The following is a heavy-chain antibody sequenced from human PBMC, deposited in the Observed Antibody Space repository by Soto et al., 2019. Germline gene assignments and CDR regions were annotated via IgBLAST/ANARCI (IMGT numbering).Heavy chain of an antibody. Sequence: QVQLVESGGGVVQPGRSLRLSCAASGFTFSSYAMHWVRQAPGKGLEWVAVISYDGSNKYYADSVKGRFTISRDNSKNTLYLQMNSLRAEDTAVYYCARSPGYGLYYFDCWGQGTLVTVSS. D-gene: IGHD2-8*01. V-gene: IGHV3-30-3*01. J-gene: IGHJ4*02. CDR2: ISYDGSNK. CDR1: GFTFSSYA. CDR3: ARSPGYGLYYFDC.